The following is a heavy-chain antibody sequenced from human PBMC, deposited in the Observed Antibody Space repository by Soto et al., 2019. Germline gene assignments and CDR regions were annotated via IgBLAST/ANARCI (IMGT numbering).Heavy chain of an antibody. CDR3: ARGRRRYCSGGSCRDYYYYYYMDV. CDR2: IYSGGST. CDR1: GFTVSSNY. J-gene: IGHJ6*03. Sequence: GGSLRLSCAASGFTVSSNYMSWVRQAPGKGLEWVSVIYSGGSTYYADSVKGRFTISRDNSKNTLYLQMNSLRAEDTAVYYCARGRRRYCSGGSCRDYYYYYYMDVWGKGTTVTVSS. D-gene: IGHD2-15*01. V-gene: IGHV3-66*01.